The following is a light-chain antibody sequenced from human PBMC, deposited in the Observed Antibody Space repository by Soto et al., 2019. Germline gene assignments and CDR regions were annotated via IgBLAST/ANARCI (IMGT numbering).Light chain of an antibody. CDR1: QSISSW. V-gene: IGKV1-5*03. Sequence: DIRMTRSPSTLSASVGDTVTITCRASQSISSWLAWYQQKPGKAPKVLIYRASTLKSGVPSRFSGSGSGTEFTLTISSLQPDDFATYYCQHYNSYSEAFGQGTKVDI. J-gene: IGKJ1*01. CDR3: QHYNSYSEA. CDR2: RAS.